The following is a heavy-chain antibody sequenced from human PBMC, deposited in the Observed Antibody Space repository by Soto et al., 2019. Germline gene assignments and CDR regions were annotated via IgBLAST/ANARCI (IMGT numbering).Heavy chain of an antibody. CDR2: IYWNDDK. V-gene: IGHV2-5*01. CDR3: ARRRGYNWNNPAFDY. J-gene: IGHJ4*02. Sequence: SGPTLVKPTQTLTLTCSFSGFSLSNSGVGVGWIRQPPGKAREWLALIYWNDDKKFRSSLKSRLGITKDTFRNQVVLTMTNMDPVDTGTYYCARRRGYNWNNPAFDYWGPGAQVTVSS. CDR1: GFSLSNSGVG. D-gene: IGHD1-20*01.